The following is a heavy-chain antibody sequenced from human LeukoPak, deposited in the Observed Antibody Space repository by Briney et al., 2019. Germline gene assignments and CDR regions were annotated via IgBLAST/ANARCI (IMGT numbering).Heavy chain of an antibody. CDR3: ARRGEHDYGDYGGTGWFDP. CDR2: IYYSGST. V-gene: IGHV4-31*03. J-gene: IGHJ5*02. CDR1: GGSISSGGYY. Sequence: SQTLSLTCTVSGGSISSGGYYWSWIRQHPGKGLEWIGYIYYSGSTYYNPSLKSRVTISVHTSKNQFSLRLSSVTAADTAVYYCARRGEHDYGDYGGTGWFDPWGQGTLVTVSS. D-gene: IGHD4-17*01.